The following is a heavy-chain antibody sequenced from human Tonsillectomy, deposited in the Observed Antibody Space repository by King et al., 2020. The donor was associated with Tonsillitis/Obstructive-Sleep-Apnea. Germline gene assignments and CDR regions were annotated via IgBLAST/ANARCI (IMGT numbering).Heavy chain of an antibody. CDR2: INHSGST. V-gene: IGHV4-34*01. Sequence: VQLQQWGAGLLKPSETLSLTCAVYGGSFSGYYWSWIRQPPGKGLEWIGEINHSGSTNYNPSIKSRVTISVDTSKNQFSLKLSSVTAADTAVYYCAIVPGVPAAIPVPFDYWGQGTLVTVSS. CDR1: GGSFSGYY. CDR3: AIVPGVPAAIPVPFDY. D-gene: IGHD2-2*01. J-gene: IGHJ4*02.